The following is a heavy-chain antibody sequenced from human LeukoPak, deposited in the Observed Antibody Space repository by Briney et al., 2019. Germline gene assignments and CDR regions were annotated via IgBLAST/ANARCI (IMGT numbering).Heavy chain of an antibody. D-gene: IGHD2/OR15-2a*01. Sequence: PGRSPRLSCAASGFTFSSSDMHWVRQAPGKGLEWVAVISYDATNKYYADSVKGRFTLSRDNSKNTLYLQTNTLRDEDTAVYYCAKASSNYFYYFEYWGQGTLVTVSS. CDR3: AKASSNYFYYFEY. J-gene: IGHJ4*02. CDR2: ISYDATNK. V-gene: IGHV3-30*18. CDR1: GFTFSSSD.